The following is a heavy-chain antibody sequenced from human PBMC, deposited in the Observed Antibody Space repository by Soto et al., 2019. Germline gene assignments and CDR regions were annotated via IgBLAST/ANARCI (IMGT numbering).Heavy chain of an antibody. CDR3: ARDRYAAAVATYLDY. J-gene: IGHJ4*02. CDR1: GFTFSLNA. Sequence: LRLSCAASGFTFSLNAMHWVRQAPGKGLEWVAVISYDGNDKFYADSVKSRFTISRDNSRNTLYLQMSSLKSADTAVYYCARDRYAAAVATYLDYWGQGALVTVSS. D-gene: IGHD2-2*01. CDR2: ISYDGNDK. V-gene: IGHV3-30*15.